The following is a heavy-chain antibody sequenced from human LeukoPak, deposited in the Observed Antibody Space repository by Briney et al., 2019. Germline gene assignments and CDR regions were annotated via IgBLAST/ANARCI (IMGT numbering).Heavy chain of an antibody. D-gene: IGHD6-19*01. V-gene: IGHV1-18*01. J-gene: IGHJ4*02. CDR2: ISAYNGNT. Sequence: ASVKVSCKASGYTFSSYGISWVRQAPGQGLEWMGWISAYNGNTNYAQKLQGRVTMTTDTSTSTAYMELRSLRSDDTAVYYCARVPKQYNSGWFYFDYWGQRTLVTVSS. CDR3: ARVPKQYNSGWFYFDY. CDR1: GYTFSSYG.